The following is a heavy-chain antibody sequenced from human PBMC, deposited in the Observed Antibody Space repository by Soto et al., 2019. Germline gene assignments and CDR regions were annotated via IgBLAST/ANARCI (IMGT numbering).Heavy chain of an antibody. Sequence: SETLSLTGAVSGYSISSGDYWGWIRQPPGEGREWIGSIYHSGSTYYNPSLKSRVTISVDTSKNQFSLKLSSVTAADTAVYYCARVRGRLYCGGDCYSVSAFDIWGQGTMVT. CDR2: IYHSGST. D-gene: IGHD2-21*02. CDR3: ARVRGRLYCGGDCYSVSAFDI. V-gene: IGHV4-38-2*01. CDR1: GYSISSGDY. J-gene: IGHJ3*02.